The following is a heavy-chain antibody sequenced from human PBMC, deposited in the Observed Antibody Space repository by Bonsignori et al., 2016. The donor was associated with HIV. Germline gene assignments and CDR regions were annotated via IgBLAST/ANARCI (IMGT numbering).Heavy chain of an antibody. J-gene: IGHJ2*01. CDR2: INPNSGGT. CDR1: GYTFTGYY. V-gene: IGHV1-2*02. Sequence: ASVKVSCKASGYTFTGYYMHWVRQAPGQGLEWMGWINPNSGGTNYAQKFQGRVTMTRDTSISTAYMELSRLRSDDTAVYYCARDLQYYGSGSPYWYFDLWGRGTLVTVSS. CDR3: ARDLQYYGSGSPYWYFDL. D-gene: IGHD3-10*01.